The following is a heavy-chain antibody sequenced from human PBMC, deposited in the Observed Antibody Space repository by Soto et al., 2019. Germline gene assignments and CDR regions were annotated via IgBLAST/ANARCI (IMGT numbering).Heavy chain of an antibody. Sequence: SENLSLTCSVSGGSFSSSPYYWGWLRQPPGKGLEWIASIYNSGTTAYNPSLKSRVTIYVDTSSNQLSLRLSCVTVADTAVYYCARRSHALANKPPDNWGQGTLVTVSS. CDR2: IYNSGTT. V-gene: IGHV4-39*01. CDR3: ARRSHALANKPPDN. J-gene: IGHJ4*01. D-gene: IGHD6-19*01. CDR1: GGSFSSSPYY.